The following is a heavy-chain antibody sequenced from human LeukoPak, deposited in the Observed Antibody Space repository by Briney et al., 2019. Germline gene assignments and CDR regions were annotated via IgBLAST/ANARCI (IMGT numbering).Heavy chain of an antibody. CDR2: INHSGST. J-gene: IGHJ3*01. V-gene: IGHV4-34*01. CDR1: GGSFSGYY. Sequence: SETLSLTCAVYGGSFSGYYWSWLRQPPGKGLEWIGEINHSGSTNNNPSLKSRVTISVDTSKNKFSLKLNSVIAADTAVYYCVREAATYYYDSSDYYRQTELFDVWGQGTMVTVSS. CDR3: VREAATYYYDSSDYYRQTELFDV. D-gene: IGHD3-22*01.